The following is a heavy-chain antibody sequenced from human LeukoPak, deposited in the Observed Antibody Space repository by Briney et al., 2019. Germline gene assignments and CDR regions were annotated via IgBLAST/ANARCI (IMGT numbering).Heavy chain of an antibody. D-gene: IGHD3-3*01. Sequence: GGSLRLSCAASGFTVSSNYMSWVRQAPGKGLEWVSVIYSGGSTYYADSVKGRFTISRHNSKNTLYLQMNSLRAEDTAVYYCANGNDFWSGNRPLGMDVWGQGTTVTVSS. CDR3: ANGNDFWSGNRPLGMDV. V-gene: IGHV3-53*04. CDR2: IYSGGST. J-gene: IGHJ6*02. CDR1: GFTVSSNY.